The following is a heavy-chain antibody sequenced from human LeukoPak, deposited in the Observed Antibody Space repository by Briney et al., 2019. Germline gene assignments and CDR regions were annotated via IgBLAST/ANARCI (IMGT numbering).Heavy chain of an antibody. CDR3: VRGGVVRGVNPHYFDY. J-gene: IGHJ4*02. D-gene: IGHD3-10*01. CDR2: INHSGST. Sequence: SETLSLTCNVSGASMSNYYWVWIRQPPGKGLEWIGEINHSGSTNYNPSLKSRVTISVDTSKNQFSLKLSSVTAADTAVYYCVRGGVVRGVNPHYFDYWGQGTLVTVSS. CDR1: GASMSNYY. V-gene: IGHV4-34*01.